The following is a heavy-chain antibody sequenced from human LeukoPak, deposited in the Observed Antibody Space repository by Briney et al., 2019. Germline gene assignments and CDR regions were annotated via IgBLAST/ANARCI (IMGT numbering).Heavy chain of an antibody. CDR2: ISWNSGSI. V-gene: IGHV3-9*01. CDR1: GFTFDDYA. CDR3: AKDAAEYYYDSSGYLNWFDP. Sequence: PGGSLRLSCAASGFTFDDYAMHWVRQAPGKGLEWVSGISWNSGSIGYADSVKGRFTISRDNAKNSLYLQMNSLRAEDTAVYYCAKDAAEYYYDSSGYLNWFDPWGQGTLVTVSS. D-gene: IGHD3-22*01. J-gene: IGHJ5*02.